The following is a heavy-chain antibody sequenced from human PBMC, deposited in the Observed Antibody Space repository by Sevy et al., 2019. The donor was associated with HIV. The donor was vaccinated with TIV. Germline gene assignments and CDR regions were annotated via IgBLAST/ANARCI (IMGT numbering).Heavy chain of an antibody. J-gene: IGHJ4*02. V-gene: IGHV3-74*01. Sequence: EGSLRLSCAASGFTFSSYWMHWVRQGPGKGLVWVSRSNSDGSNTDYADSVKGRFTISRDNAKNTLYLQMNSLRAEDTAVYYCAREKSDYYASGDYFDYWGQGTLVTVSS. CDR3: AREKSDYYASGDYFDY. CDR1: GFTFSSYW. CDR2: SNSDGSNT. D-gene: IGHD3-10*01.